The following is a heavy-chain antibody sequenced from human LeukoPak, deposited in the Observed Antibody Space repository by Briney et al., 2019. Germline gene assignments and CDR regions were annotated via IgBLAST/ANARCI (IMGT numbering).Heavy chain of an antibody. CDR2: IIPILGIA. Sequence: ASVKVSCKASGGTFSSYAISWVRQAPGQGLEWMGRIIPILGIANYAQKFQGRVTITADKSTSTAYMELSSLRSEDTAAYYCARDSVGYDILTGYPLGYWGQGTLVTVSS. CDR1: GGTFSSYA. V-gene: IGHV1-69*04. CDR3: ARDSVGYDILTGYPLGY. J-gene: IGHJ4*02. D-gene: IGHD3-9*01.